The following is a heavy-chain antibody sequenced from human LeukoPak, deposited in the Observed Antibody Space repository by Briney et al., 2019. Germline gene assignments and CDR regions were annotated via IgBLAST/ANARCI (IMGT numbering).Heavy chain of an antibody. CDR3: ARESNSGYYLSY. Sequence: GSLLLSSAASGFTVSSNYMSWVRPAPGKGLGWVSVIYSGGRTYYADSVKGGSTIYSDNSKNTLYLQMTGLRAEGTAVYYCARESNSGYYLSYWGQGTLVTVSS. V-gene: IGHV3-66*01. J-gene: IGHJ4*02. CDR2: IYSGGRT. D-gene: IGHD3-22*01. CDR1: GFTVSSNY.